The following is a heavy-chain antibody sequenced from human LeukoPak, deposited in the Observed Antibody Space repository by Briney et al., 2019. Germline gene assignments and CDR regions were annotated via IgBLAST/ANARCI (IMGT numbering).Heavy chain of an antibody. CDR2: IYTSGST. CDR3: ARDYQVIHFYYYMDV. V-gene: IGHV4-4*07. Sequence: PSETLSLTCTVSGGSISSYYWSWIRQLAGKGLEWIGRIYTSGSTNYNPSLKSRVTMSVDTSKNQFSLKLSSVTAADTAVYYCARDYQVIHFYYYMDVWGKGSTVTVSS. J-gene: IGHJ6*03. CDR1: GGSISSYY. D-gene: IGHD2-2*01.